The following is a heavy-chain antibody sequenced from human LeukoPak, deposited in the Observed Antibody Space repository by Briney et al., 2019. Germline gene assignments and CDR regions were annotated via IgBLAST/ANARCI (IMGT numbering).Heavy chain of an antibody. Sequence: SETLSLTCTVSGGSISSSSHYWGWIRQPPGKGLEWIGSIYYSGSTYYNPSLKSRVTISVDTSKNQFSLKLSSVTAADTAVYYCATAQAGYFDYWGQGTLVTVSS. V-gene: IGHV4-39*01. CDR1: GGSISSSSHY. CDR3: ATAQAGYFDY. J-gene: IGHJ4*02. CDR2: IYYSGST.